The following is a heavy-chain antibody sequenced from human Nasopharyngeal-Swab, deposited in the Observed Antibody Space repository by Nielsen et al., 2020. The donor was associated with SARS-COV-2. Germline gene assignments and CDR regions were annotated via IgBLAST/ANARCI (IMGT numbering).Heavy chain of an antibody. CDR1: GYEFTRYG. CDR3: AREGTHYDTSGYFPDY. CDR2: ITVYSGHT. V-gene: IGHV1-18*01. J-gene: IGHJ4*02. D-gene: IGHD3-22*01. Sequence: ASVKVSCKASGYEFTRYGVSWVRQAAGQGLEWRGWITVYSGHTKYAKNFQGRVTMTTETSTSTAFMELRSLRSGDTAVYYCAREGTHYDTSGYFPDYWGQGTLVTVSS.